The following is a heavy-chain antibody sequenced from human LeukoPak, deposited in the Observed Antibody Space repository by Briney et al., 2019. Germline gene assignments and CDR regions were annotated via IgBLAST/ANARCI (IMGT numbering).Heavy chain of an antibody. J-gene: IGHJ4*02. CDR2: ISSNSSFI. V-gene: IGHV3-21*01. Sequence: PGGSLRLSFATSGFTLSSRTINSVRQAPAKGLEWVSSISSNSSFIYYADSVKGRFTISRDNAKNSLYLQMNSLRAEDTAVYYCARVGPSDILTGQLDYWGQGTLVTVSS. CDR3: ARVGPSDILTGQLDY. CDR1: GFTLSSRT. D-gene: IGHD3-9*01.